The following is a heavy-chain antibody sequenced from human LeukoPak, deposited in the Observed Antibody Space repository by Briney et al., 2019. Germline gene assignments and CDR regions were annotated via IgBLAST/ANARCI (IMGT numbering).Heavy chain of an antibody. CDR2: IYWDDDK. V-gene: IGHV2-5*02. Sequence: ESGPTLVKPTQTLTLTCTFSGFSLSTSGVSVGWIRQPPGKALEWLALIYWDDDKRYSPSLKSKLTITKDTSKNQVVLTMTNMDPVDTATYYCAHSNSARYPLYFQNWGQGTLVTVPS. CDR3: AHSNSARYPLYFQN. CDR1: GFSLSTSGVS. J-gene: IGHJ1*01. D-gene: IGHD1-26*01.